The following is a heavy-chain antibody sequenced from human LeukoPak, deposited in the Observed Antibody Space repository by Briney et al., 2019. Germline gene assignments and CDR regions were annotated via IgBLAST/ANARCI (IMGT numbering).Heavy chain of an antibody. CDR1: GFTFTDYY. Sequence: GGSLRLSCAASGFTFTDYYMSWICQAPGKGLEWISYISDSGGTIHYADSVKGRFTISRDNAKNSLYLQTNRLRAEDTAVYYCARGAGPLFDPWGQGTLVTVSS. V-gene: IGHV3-11*01. CDR2: ISDSGGTI. J-gene: IGHJ5*02. CDR3: ARGAGPLFDP.